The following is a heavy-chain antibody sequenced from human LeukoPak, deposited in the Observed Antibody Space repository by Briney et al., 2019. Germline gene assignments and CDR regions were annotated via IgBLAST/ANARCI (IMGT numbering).Heavy chain of an antibody. Sequence: SETLSLTCTVSGGSISSSSYSWGWIRQPPGKGLEWIGSIYYSGSTYYNPSLKSRVTISVDTSKNPFSLKLSSVTAADTAVYYCARRCYDILTGLGPLDYWGQGTLVTVSS. CDR2: IYYSGST. CDR1: GGSISSSSYS. V-gene: IGHV4-39*01. J-gene: IGHJ4*02. CDR3: ARRCYDILTGLGPLDY. D-gene: IGHD3-9*01.